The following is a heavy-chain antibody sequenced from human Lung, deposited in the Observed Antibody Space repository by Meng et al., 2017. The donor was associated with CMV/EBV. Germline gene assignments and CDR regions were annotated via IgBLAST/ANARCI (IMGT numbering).Heavy chain of an antibody. CDR1: GFTFSTYW. CDR2: IKEDGSEK. CDR3: ARDRGIVY. Sequence: GEXXKISCAASGFTFSTYWMSWVRQAPGKGLEWVANIKEDGSEKYYVDSVRGRFTISRDNAKNSLYLQMNSLRAEDTAVYYCARDRGIVYGGQGTLVTVSS. D-gene: IGHD3-10*01. V-gene: IGHV3-7*01. J-gene: IGHJ4*02.